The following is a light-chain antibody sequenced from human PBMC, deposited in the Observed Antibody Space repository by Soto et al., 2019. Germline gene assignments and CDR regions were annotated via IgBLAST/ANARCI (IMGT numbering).Light chain of an antibody. J-gene: IGLJ2*01. CDR2: EVS. V-gene: IGLV2-14*01. CDR3: SSYTSSSTVV. CDR1: SSDAGGYNY. Sequence: QSGLRQPATVSGSPGQSSTISCTGASSDAGGYNYFSWYQQHPGKAPKLMIYEVSNRPSGVSNRFSGSKSGNTASLTISGLQAEDEAEYYCSSYTSSSTVVFGGGTKLTVL.